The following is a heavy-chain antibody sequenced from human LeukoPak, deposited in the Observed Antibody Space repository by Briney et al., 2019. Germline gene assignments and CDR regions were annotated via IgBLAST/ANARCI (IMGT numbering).Heavy chain of an antibody. J-gene: IGHJ4*02. Sequence: SETLSLTCTVSGGSISSYYWSWIRQPPGKGLEWIGYIYYTGGINYNPSLKSRVTISVDTSKNQFSLKLSSVTAADTAVYYCARGGRHLWFGLTFDYWGQGTLVTVSS. CDR3: ARGGRHLWFGLTFDY. V-gene: IGHV4-59*08. CDR1: GGSISSYY. D-gene: IGHD3-10*01. CDR2: IYYTGGI.